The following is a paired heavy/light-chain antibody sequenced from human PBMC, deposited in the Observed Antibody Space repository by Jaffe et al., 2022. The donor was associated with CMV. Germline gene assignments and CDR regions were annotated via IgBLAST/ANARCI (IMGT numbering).Heavy chain of an antibody. CDR2: ISAYSDDT. J-gene: IGHJ4*02. V-gene: IGHV1-18*01. CDR1: GYSLTKYG. CDR3: VRDGPRIPASGLGFDY. Sequence: QVQLVQSGTEVKRPGASVKVSCKASGYSLTKYGFSWVRQAPGQGLEWLGWISAYSDDTKYAQEFQGRFTMTRDSSTGTAYMDLRSLRSDDTAVYYCVRDGPRIPASGLGFDYWGQGTLVTVSS. D-gene: IGHD2-2*01.
Light chain of an antibody. Sequence: SYVLTQPPSVSVAPGKTARISCGGHNIGSKSVHWYQQKPGQAPVLVIFHDRDRPSGIPERFSGSNSGNTATLTISRVEAGDEADYYCQVWEISSDQWVFGGGTKLTVL. CDR1: NIGSKS. J-gene: IGLJ3*02. CDR3: QVWEISSDQWV. V-gene: IGLV3-21*01. CDR2: HDR.